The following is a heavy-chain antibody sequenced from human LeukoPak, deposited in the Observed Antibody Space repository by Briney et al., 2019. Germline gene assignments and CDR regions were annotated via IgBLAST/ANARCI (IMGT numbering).Heavy chain of an antibody. Sequence: SETQSLTCTVSGGSIRSSSYYWGWIRQPPGKGLEWIGSIYYSGSTYYKSSLKSRVTISVDTSKNQFSLKLSSVTAADTAVYYCASLRERSYYARGFDYWGQGTLVTVSS. CDR1: GGSIRSSSYY. V-gene: IGHV4-39*01. D-gene: IGHD1-26*01. J-gene: IGHJ4*02. CDR3: ASLRERSYYARGFDY. CDR2: IYYSGST.